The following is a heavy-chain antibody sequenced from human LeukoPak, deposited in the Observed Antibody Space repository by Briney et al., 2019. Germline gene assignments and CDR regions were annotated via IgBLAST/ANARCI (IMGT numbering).Heavy chain of an antibody. CDR1: GYTFSGYY. Sequence: AASVKVSCKASGYTFSGYYLHWVRQAPGQGLVWMGWISPNSGGTNYAQKFQGRVTMTGDTSISTAYMELSRLRSDDTAVYYCARDRTLTDFWSGPRANWFDPWGQGTLVTVSS. D-gene: IGHD3-3*01. V-gene: IGHV1-2*02. CDR2: ISPNSGGT. J-gene: IGHJ5*02. CDR3: ARDRTLTDFWSGPRANWFDP.